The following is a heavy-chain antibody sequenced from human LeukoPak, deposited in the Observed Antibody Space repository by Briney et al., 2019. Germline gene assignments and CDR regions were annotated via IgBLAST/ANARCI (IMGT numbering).Heavy chain of an antibody. D-gene: IGHD3-10*01. CDR1: GGSFSGYY. V-gene: IGHV4-34*01. Sequence: SETLSLTCAVYGGSFSGYYWSWIRQPPGKGLEWIGEINHSGSTNYNPSLKSRVTISVDTSKNQFSLKLSSVTAADTAVYYCARGRPVGGSRSYYKSHYYYCMDVWGKGTTVTVSS. CDR2: INHSGST. J-gene: IGHJ6*03. CDR3: ARGRPVGGSRSYYKSHYYYCMDV.